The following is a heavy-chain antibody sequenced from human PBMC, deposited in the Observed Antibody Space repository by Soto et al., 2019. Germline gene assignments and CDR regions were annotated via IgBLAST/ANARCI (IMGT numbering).Heavy chain of an antibody. J-gene: IGHJ3*02. CDR3: ARDRSTVSAFDI. Sequence: QVQLQGSGPGLVKPSGTLSLTCTVSGGSIVSINWWSWVRQPPGKGLEWIGDIDDSGSTNYNTSLKSRLTISVDKSKNQFSLNLTSVTAADTAVYCWARDRSTVSAFDIWDQGTMVTVSS. V-gene: IGHV4-4*01. CDR1: GGSIVSINW. CDR2: IDDSGST.